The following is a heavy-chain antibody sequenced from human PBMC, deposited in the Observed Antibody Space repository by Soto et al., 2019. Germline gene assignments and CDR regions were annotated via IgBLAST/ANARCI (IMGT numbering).Heavy chain of an antibody. V-gene: IGHV4-31*03. CDR2: IYYSGST. D-gene: IGHD2-2*01. CDR3: AQSRQLRFDY. Sequence: QVQLQETGPGLVKPSQTLSLTCTVSGGSISSGGYYWSWIRQHPGKGLEWIGYIYYSGSTYYNPSLKSRVTISVDTSKNQCSLNLSSVTAADTAVYDCAQSRQLRFDYWGQGTLVTVSS. J-gene: IGHJ4*02. CDR1: GGSISSGGYY.